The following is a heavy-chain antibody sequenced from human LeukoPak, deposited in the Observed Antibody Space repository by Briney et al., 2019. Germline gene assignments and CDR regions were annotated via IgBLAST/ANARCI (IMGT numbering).Heavy chain of an antibody. CDR3: ARPTGSGWYFDL. J-gene: IGHJ2*01. CDR1: GGTFSSYA. D-gene: IGHD6-19*01. Sequence: GGSVKVSCKASGGTFSSYAISCVRQAPGQGLEWMGGIIPIFGTANYAQKFQGRVTTTTDESTRTAHMELSSLRCQATTGHCFARPTGSGWYFDLWGRGTLVTVSS. V-gene: IGHV1-69*05. CDR2: IIPIFGTA.